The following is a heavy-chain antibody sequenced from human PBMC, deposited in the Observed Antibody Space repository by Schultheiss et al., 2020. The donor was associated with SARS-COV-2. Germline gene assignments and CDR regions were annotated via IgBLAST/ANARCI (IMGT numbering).Heavy chain of an antibody. J-gene: IGHJ6*02. CDR1: GYSISSGYY. Sequence: GSLRLSCTVSGYSISSGYYWGWIRQPPGKGLEWIGSIYHSGSTYYNPSLKSRVTISVDTSKNQFSLKLSSVTAADTAVYYCAREWYSSSDFGMDVWGQGTTVTVSS. V-gene: IGHV4-38-2*02. D-gene: IGHD6-6*01. CDR2: IYHSGST. CDR3: AREWYSSSDFGMDV.